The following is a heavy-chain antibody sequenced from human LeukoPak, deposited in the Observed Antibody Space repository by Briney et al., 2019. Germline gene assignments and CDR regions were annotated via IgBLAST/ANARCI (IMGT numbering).Heavy chain of an antibody. Sequence: SETLSLTCAVYVGSFSDYYWTWIRQPPGKGLEWIGEINHSVSTNYNLSLKSRVTISVDTSKNQSSLKLTSVTAADTAVDYCARGDVVVIPAARYYYYYIDVWGKGTTVTVSS. D-gene: IGHD2-2*01. J-gene: IGHJ6*03. V-gene: IGHV4-34*01. CDR1: VGSFSDYY. CDR3: ARGDVVVIPAARYYYYYIDV. CDR2: INHSVST.